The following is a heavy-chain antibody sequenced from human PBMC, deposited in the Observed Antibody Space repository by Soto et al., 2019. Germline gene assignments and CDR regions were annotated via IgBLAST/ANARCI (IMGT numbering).Heavy chain of an antibody. D-gene: IGHD3-22*01. J-gene: IGHJ6*02. CDR1: GGSISSSTHY. CDR2: VYYGGST. CDR3: ARQSFDSSGYYYSGYGMDA. V-gene: IGHV4-39*01. Sequence: PSETLSLTCSVSGGSISSSTHYWGWIRQPPGKGLEWIASVYYGGSTYYNPSLKSRVTISIDTSKNQFSLRLSSVTAADTAVYYCARQSFDSSGYYYSGYGMDAWGQGTTVTVSS.